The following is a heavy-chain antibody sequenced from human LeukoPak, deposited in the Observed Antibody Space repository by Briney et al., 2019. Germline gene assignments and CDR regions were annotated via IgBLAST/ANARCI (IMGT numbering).Heavy chain of an antibody. Sequence: PVGSLRLSCAASGFTCNIYGIYWFREAPGKGVEWVAIIWQDGSNAYHADSVKGRFTISRDNSQNIVYLQMNIHRVKDTAVYYCVRGNSGNYASKYAFEIWGQGTMVTVSP. CDR2: IWQDGSNA. CDR1: GFTCNIYG. J-gene: IGHJ3*02. D-gene: IGHD5-12*01. CDR3: VRGNSGNYASKYAFEI. V-gene: IGHV3-33*01.